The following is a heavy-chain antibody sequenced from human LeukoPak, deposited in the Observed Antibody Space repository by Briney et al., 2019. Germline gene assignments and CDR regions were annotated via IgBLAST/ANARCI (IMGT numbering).Heavy chain of an antibody. CDR1: GYTLTGYY. V-gene: IGHV1-2*02. CDR3: ARDKLGLGELSLYDQ. CDR2: MNPNSGCT. D-gene: IGHD3-16*02. J-gene: IGHJ5*02. Sequence: ASVKVSCKASGYTLTGYYMHWVRQAPGQGLEWMGWMNPNSGCTKYAQKFQGRVTMTRDTSISTAYMELSRLRSDDTAMYYCARDKLGLGELSLYDQWGQGTLVTVFS.